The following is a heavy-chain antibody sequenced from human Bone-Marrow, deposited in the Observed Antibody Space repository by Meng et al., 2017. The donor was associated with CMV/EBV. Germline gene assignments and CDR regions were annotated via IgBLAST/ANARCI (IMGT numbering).Heavy chain of an antibody. D-gene: IGHD3-10*01. CDR3: ARVDAGSGVNWFDP. CDR2: TYYRSKWFN. V-gene: IGHV6-1*01. J-gene: IGHJ5*02. CDR1: GDSVSSNSAT. Sequence: SQTLSLTCAISGDSVSSNSATWNWIRQSPSRGLEWLGRTYYRSKWFNDYAPSVQSRITITPDTSKNQFSLQLHSVIPEDTAVYYCARVDAGSGVNWFDPWGRGILVTVSS.